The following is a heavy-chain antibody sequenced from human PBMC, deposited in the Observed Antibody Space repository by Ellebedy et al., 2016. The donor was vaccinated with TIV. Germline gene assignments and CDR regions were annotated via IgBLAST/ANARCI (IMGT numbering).Heavy chain of an antibody. CDR1: GFTFSSYA. CDR3: AKKGGRD. V-gene: IGHV3-23*01. J-gene: IGHJ4*02. D-gene: IGHD6-25*01. CDR2: ISGSGSST. Sequence: GESLKISCSASGFTFSSYAMSWVRQAPGKGLEWVSAISGSGSSTYYADSVKGRFTISRDNSKNTLYLQMNSLRAEDTAVYYCAKKGGRDWGQGTLVTVSS.